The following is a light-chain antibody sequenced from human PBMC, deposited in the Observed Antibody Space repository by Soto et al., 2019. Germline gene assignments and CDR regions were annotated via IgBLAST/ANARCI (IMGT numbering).Light chain of an antibody. CDR2: EVS. J-gene: IGLJ1*01. CDR1: SRDVGDYDY. Sequence: QSALTQPASVSGSPGQSITISCTGSSRDVGDYDYVSWYQQHPDKAPKLMIYEVSNRPSGVSNRFSGSKSVNTATLTISGLQAEDEADYYCSSYTSSSTRVFGTGTKVTVL. V-gene: IGLV2-14*03. CDR3: SSYTSSSTRV.